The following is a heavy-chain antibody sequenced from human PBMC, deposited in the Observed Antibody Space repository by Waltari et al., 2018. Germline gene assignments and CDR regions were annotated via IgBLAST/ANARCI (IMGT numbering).Heavy chain of an antibody. CDR2: IYPGDSDT. D-gene: IGHD3-22*01. V-gene: IGHV5-51*01. J-gene: IGHJ4*02. CDR3: ARRGKKGELYYYDSSGYPASHFDY. Sequence: EYMGIIYPGDSDTRYSPSFQGQVTISADKSISTAYLQWSSLKASDTAMYYCARRGKKGELYYYDSSGYPASHFDYWGQGTLVTVSS.